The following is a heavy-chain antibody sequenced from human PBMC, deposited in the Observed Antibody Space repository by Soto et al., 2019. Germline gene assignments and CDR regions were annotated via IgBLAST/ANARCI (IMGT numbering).Heavy chain of an antibody. J-gene: IGHJ4*02. CDR2: ISSSSSTI. Sequence: EVQLVESGGCLVQPGGSLRLSCAASGFTFSSYSMNWVRQAPGKGLEWVSYISSSSSTIYYADSVKGRFNISRDNANNALDLQMSSLRDEDTAVYYCARDEYSYGYWYWGQGTLVTVSS. V-gene: IGHV3-48*02. CDR1: GFTFSSYS. D-gene: IGHD5-18*01. CDR3: ARDEYSYGYWY.